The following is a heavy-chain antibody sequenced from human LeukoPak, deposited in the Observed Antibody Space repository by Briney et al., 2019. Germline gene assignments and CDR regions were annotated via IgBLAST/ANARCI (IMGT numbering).Heavy chain of an antibody. J-gene: IGHJ4*02. D-gene: IGHD5-12*01. CDR2: INSDGSST. CDR1: GFTVSSYW. CDR3: ATVDIVATIPFDY. Sequence: GGSLRLSCAASGFTVSSYWMHWVRHAPGKRLVWVSRINSDGSSTSYADSVKGRFTIARDNAKNTLYLQMNSLGAEDTAVYYCATVDIVATIPFDYWGQGTLVTVSS. V-gene: IGHV3-74*01.